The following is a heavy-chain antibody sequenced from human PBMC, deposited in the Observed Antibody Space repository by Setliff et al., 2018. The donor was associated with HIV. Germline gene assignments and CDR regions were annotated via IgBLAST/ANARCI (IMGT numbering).Heavy chain of an antibody. Sequence: GGSLRLSCAASGFTFTDFWMHWVRQVPGQGLVWVSRINVDGSSISYADSVKGRFTISRDNAKNTLFLQMNSLRAEDTAVYYCARLPQDVRSSIDFWGQGTLVTVSS. CDR3: ARLPQDVRSSIDF. CDR2: INVDGSSI. J-gene: IGHJ4*02. V-gene: IGHV3-74*01. D-gene: IGHD6-6*01. CDR1: GFTFTDFW.